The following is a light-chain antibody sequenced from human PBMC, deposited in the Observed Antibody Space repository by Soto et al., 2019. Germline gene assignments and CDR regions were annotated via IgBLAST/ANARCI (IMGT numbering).Light chain of an antibody. CDR3: SSYAGSNNQV. CDR2: EVS. J-gene: IGLJ1*01. Sequence: PGQSVTISCTGTSSDAGGYNYVSWYQQHPGKAPKLMIYEVSKRPSGVPDRFSGSKSGNTASLTVSGLQAEDEADYYCSSYAGSNNQVFGTGTKVTVL. CDR1: SSDAGGYNY. V-gene: IGLV2-8*01.